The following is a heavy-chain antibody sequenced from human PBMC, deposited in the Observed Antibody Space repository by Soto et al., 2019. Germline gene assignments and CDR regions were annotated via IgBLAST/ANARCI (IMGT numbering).Heavy chain of an antibody. V-gene: IGHV4-34*01. CDR2: INHSGST. J-gene: IGHJ4*02. CDR3: ARLRYYDFWSGYYSYFDY. D-gene: IGHD3-3*01. Sequence: SETLSLTCAVYGGSFSGYYWSWIRQPPGKGLEWIGEINHSGSTNYNPSLKSRVTISVDTSKNQFSLKLSSVTAADTAVYYCARLRYYDFWSGYYSYFDYWGQGTLVTVSS. CDR1: GGSFSGYY.